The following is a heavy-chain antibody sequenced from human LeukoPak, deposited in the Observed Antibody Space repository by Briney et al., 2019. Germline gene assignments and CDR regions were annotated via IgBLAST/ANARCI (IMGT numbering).Heavy chain of an antibody. D-gene: IGHD1-26*01. V-gene: IGHV1-8*01. J-gene: IGHJ4*02. Sequence: ASVKVSCKASGYTFTSYDINWVRQATGQGLEWMGWMNPNSGNTGYAQKFQGRVTMTRNTSISTAYMELSSLRSEDTAVYYYARVPTYSGSSFFDYWGQGTLVTVSS. CDR1: GYTFTSYD. CDR3: ARVPTYSGSSFFDY. CDR2: MNPNSGNT.